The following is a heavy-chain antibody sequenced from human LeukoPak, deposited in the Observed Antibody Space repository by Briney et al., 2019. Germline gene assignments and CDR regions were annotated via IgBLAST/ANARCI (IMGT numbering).Heavy chain of an antibody. CDR2: INPRTGDT. V-gene: IGHV1-2*02. D-gene: IGHD3-10*01. Sequence: ASVKVSCKASGYRLIDDYMHWVRQAPGQGLEWMGYINPRTGDTKYTQKSQGRVTMTRGTSINTAYMELSSLRPDDTAIYFCARDGGRFGEYTFDIWGPGTMVTVSP. J-gene: IGHJ3*02. CDR1: GYRLIDDY. CDR3: ARDGGRFGEYTFDI.